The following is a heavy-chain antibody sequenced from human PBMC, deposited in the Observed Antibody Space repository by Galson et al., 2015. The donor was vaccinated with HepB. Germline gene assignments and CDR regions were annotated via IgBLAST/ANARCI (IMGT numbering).Heavy chain of an antibody. J-gene: IGHJ4*02. Sequence: SLRLSCAASGFTFGDYAMSWFRQAPGKGLEWVGFIRSKAYGGTTEYAASVKGRFTISRDDSKSIAYLQMNSLKTEDTAVYYCTRYAYGGRLPHLKSFDYWGQGTLVTVSS. V-gene: IGHV3-49*03. CDR2: IRSKAYGGTT. CDR1: GFTFGDYA. CDR3: TRYAYGGRLPHLKSFDY. D-gene: IGHD2-21*01.